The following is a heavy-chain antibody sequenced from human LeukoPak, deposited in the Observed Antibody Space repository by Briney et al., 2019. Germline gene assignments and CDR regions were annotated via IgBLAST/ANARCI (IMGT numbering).Heavy chain of an antibody. CDR3: ARDMGDYYYYYMDV. CDR1: GFTFSSYA. CDR2: IVGSGYTT. D-gene: IGHD3-16*01. J-gene: IGHJ6*03. Sequence: GGSLRLSCAGSGFTFSSYAMSWVRQVPGKGLEWVSAIVGSGYTTYYADSVKGRFTISRDNAKNSLYLQMNSLRAEDTAVYYCARDMGDYYYYYMDVWGKGTTVTVSS. V-gene: IGHV3-23*01.